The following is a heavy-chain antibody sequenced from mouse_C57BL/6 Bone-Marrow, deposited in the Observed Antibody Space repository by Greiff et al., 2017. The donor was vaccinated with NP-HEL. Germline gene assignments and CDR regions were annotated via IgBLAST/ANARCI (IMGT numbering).Heavy chain of an antibody. J-gene: IGHJ4*01. Sequence: VQLKESGPELVKSGASVKISCKASGYSFTDYNMNWVKQSNGKSLEWIGVINPNYGTTSYNQKFKGKATLTVDQSSSTAYMQLNSLTSEDSAVYYCAVLLRYPYYAMDYWGQGTSVTVSS. CDR1: GYSFTDYN. V-gene: IGHV1-39*01. CDR3: AVLLRYPYYAMDY. CDR2: INPNYGTT. D-gene: IGHD1-1*01.